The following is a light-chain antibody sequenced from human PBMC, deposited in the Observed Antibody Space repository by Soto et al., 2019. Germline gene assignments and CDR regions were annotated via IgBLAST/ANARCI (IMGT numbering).Light chain of an antibody. V-gene: IGLV1-40*01. CDR2: GNS. J-gene: IGLJ1*01. Sequence: QSVLTQPPSVSGAPGQRVTTSCTGSSSNIGAGYDVHWYQQLPGTAPKLLIYGNSNRPSGVPDRFSGSKSGTSASLAITGLQAEDEADYYCQSYDSSLSGVFGTGTKVTVL. CDR1: SSNIGAGYD. CDR3: QSYDSSLSGV.